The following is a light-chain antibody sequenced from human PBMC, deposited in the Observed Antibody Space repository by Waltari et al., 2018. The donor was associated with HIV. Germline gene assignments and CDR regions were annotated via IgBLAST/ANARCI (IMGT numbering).Light chain of an antibody. CDR1: RTILYSSENRDC. J-gene: IGKJ4*01. Sequence: DIVMTQSPNSLAVSLGERATINCRSSRTILYSSENRDCLAWYQQKPGQSPKVLIYWASTRASGVPDRFSGSGSGTNFSLTISALQSDDVALYYCQQYYTPGPTFGGGTRVERK. CDR3: QQYYTPGPT. CDR2: WAS. V-gene: IGKV4-1*01.